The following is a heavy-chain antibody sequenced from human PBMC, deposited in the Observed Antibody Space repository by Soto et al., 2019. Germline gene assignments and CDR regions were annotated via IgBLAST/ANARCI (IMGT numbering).Heavy chain of an antibody. CDR2: IIPIFGTA. Sequence: ASVKVSCKASGGTFSSYAISWVRQAPGQGLEWMGGIIPIFGTANYAQKFQGRVTITADESTSTAHMELSSLRSEDTAVYYCARDRTMIVVALSYYYYGMDVWGQGTTVTVSS. V-gene: IGHV1-69*13. D-gene: IGHD3-22*01. J-gene: IGHJ6*02. CDR1: GGTFSSYA. CDR3: ARDRTMIVVALSYYYYGMDV.